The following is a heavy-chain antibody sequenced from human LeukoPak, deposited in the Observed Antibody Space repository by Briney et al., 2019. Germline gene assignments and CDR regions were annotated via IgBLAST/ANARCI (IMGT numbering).Heavy chain of an antibody. V-gene: IGHV3-23*01. Sequence: GGSLRLSCAASGFTFSSYAMSWVRQAPGKGLEWVSAISGSGGSTYYADSVKGRFTISRDNSKNTLYLQMNSLRAEDTAVYYCVGFSGWYQTGVYWGQGTLDTVSS. J-gene: IGHJ4*02. CDR3: VGFSGWYQTGVY. CDR1: GFTFSSYA. D-gene: IGHD6-19*01. CDR2: ISGSGGST.